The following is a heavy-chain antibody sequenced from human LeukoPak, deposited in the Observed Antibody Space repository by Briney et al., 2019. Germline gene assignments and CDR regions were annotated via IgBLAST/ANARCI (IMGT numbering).Heavy chain of an antibody. CDR3: ARTRGQLRGSGRGFDY. CDR1: GGSISNYY. CDR2: IYYSGST. Sequence: SETLSLTCTVSGGSISNYYWSWIRQAPGKGLEWIAYIYYSGSTNYNPSLKSRVTISVDTSKNQFSLKLSSVTAADTAVYYCARTRGQLRGSGRGFDYWGQGTLVTVSS. V-gene: IGHV4-59*01. J-gene: IGHJ4*02. D-gene: IGHD3-10*01.